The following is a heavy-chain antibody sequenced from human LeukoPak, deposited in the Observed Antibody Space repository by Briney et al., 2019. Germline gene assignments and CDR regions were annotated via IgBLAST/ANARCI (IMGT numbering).Heavy chain of an antibody. D-gene: IGHD6-19*01. Sequence: PGGSLRVSCADSEFIFSSYWMSWVRQAPGRRLEWVSNIKTDGSEKNYVDSVKGRFTISRDNAKNSLYLQMNSLRAEYTAFYYCASGWLYHWYFDLWGRGTLVTVSS. CDR3: ASGWLYHWYFDL. CDR1: EFIFSSYW. CDR2: IKTDGSEK. J-gene: IGHJ2*01. V-gene: IGHV3-7*01.